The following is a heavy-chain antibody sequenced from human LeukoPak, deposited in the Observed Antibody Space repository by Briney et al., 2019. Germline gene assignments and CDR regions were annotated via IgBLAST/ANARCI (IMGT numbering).Heavy chain of an antibody. D-gene: IGHD6-13*01. CDR3: ARRAYSSSWYGGKYFAY. V-gene: IGHV4-59*08. CDR1: GGSFSSYY. CDR2: IYYSGST. J-gene: IGHJ4*02. Sequence: SETLSLTCTVSGGSFSSYYWSWIRQPPGKGLEWIGYIYYSGSTNYNPSLKSRVTISVDTSKNQFSLKLSSVTAADTAVYYCARRAYSSSWYGGKYFAYWGQGTLVTVSS.